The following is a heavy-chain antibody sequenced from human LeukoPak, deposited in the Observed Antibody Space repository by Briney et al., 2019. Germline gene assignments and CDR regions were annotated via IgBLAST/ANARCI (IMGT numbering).Heavy chain of an antibody. CDR1: GYTFTSYG. V-gene: IGHV1-18*01. D-gene: IGHD1-26*01. Sequence: GASVKVSCKASGYTFTSYGISWVRQAPGQGLEWMGWISAYNGNTNYAQKLQGRVTMTTDTSTSTAYMELRSLRSDDTAVYYCARGRSGGSYYTAFDYWGQGTLVTVSS. CDR3: ARGRSGGSYYTAFDY. J-gene: IGHJ4*02. CDR2: ISAYNGNT.